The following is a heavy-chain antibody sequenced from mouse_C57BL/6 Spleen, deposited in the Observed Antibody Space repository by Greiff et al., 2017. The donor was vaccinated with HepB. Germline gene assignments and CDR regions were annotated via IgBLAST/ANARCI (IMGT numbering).Heavy chain of an antibody. CDR3: ARSAVDDHYAMDY. J-gene: IGHJ4*01. V-gene: IGHV1-42*01. CDR2: INPSTGGT. D-gene: IGHD1-1*01. Sequence: EVQLQQSGPELVKPGASVKISCKASGYSFTGYYMNWVKQSPEKSLEWIGEINPSTGGTTYNQKFKAKATLTVDKSSSTAYMQLKSLTSEDSAVYYCARSAVDDHYAMDYWGQGTSVTVSS. CDR1: GYSFTGYY.